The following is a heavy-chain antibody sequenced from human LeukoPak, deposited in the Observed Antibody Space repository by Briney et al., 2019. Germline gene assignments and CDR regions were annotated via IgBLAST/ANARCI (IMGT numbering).Heavy chain of an antibody. CDR2: INYSGST. CDR1: GGSISSYY. D-gene: IGHD1-26*01. V-gene: IGHV4-59*01. J-gene: IGHJ4*02. CDR3: ARGGSYYPR. Sequence: TASETLSLTCTVSGGSISSYYWSWIRQPPGKGLEWIGYINYSGSTNYNPSLKSRVTISVDTSKNQFSLKLSSVTAADTAVYYCARGGSYYPRWGQGTLVTVSS.